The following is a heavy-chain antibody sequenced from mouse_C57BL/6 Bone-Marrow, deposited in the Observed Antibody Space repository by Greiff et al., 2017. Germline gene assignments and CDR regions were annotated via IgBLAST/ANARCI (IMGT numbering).Heavy chain of an antibody. D-gene: IGHD1-1*01. J-gene: IGHJ2*01. Sequence: EVQLKESGAELVRPGASVKLSCTASGFNIKDDYMHWVKQRPEQGLEWIGWIDPENGDTEYASKFQGKATITADTSSNTAYLQLSSLTSEDTAVYYCTTGTTDYFDYWGQGTTLTVSS. CDR1: GFNIKDDY. CDR2: IDPENGDT. CDR3: TTGTTDYFDY. V-gene: IGHV14-4*01.